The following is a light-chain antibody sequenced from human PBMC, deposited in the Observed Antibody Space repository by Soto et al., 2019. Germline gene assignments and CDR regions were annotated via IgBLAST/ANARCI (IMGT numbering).Light chain of an antibody. Sequence: QSVLTQPRSVSGSPGQSVTISCTGTSSDVGGYNCVSWYQQHPGKAPQLIIYDVTQRPSGVPDRFSGSKSGNTASLGISGLQAEDEADYYCYSHSASYTFVFGTGTKVTVL. CDR2: DVT. J-gene: IGLJ1*01. CDR1: SSDVGGYNC. CDR3: YSHSASYTFV. V-gene: IGLV2-11*01.